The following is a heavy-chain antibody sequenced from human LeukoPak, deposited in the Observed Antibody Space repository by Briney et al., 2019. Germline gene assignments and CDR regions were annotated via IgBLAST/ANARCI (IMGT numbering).Heavy chain of an antibody. CDR3: AKKVGLMSAPLYYFDV. J-gene: IGHJ4*02. CDR2: ISGPGGSW. D-gene: IGHD1-26*01. Sequence: GGSLRLSRAASGFTFSSYAMSWVRQAPGKGLEWVSAISGPGGSWDYADSVKGRFTISRDNSKNTLFLQMNSLRAEDTAIYYCAKKVGLMSAPLYYFDVWGQGTLVTVSS. V-gene: IGHV3-23*01. CDR1: GFTFSSYA.